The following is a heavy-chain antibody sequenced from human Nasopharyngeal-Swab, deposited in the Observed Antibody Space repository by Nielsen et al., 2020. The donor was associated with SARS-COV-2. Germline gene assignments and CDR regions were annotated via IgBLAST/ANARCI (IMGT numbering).Heavy chain of an antibody. Sequence: GESLKISCAASGFTFSSYAMRWVRQAPGKGLEWVAVISYDGSNKYYADSVKGRFTISRDNSKNTLYLQMNSLRAEDTAVHYCARAVAGYYYMDVWGKGTTVTVSS. V-gene: IGHV3-30-3*01. CDR1: GFTFSSYA. CDR2: ISYDGSNK. CDR3: ARAVAGYYYMDV. J-gene: IGHJ6*03. D-gene: IGHD6-19*01.